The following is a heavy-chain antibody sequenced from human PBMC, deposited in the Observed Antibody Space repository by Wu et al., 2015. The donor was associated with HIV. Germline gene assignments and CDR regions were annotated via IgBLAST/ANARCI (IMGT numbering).Heavy chain of an antibody. Sequence: VHLVQSGTEVKKPGASVKVSCKASGYTFSAYYIHWVRQAPGQGLEWMGWINPKSGDTHYSQKFQGRVTMTRDTSISTSYMELNRLRSDDTAVYYCAREREGGGGREYSSGIHEEDWGQGTLVTVSS. V-gene: IGHV1-2*02. CDR1: GYTFSAYY. D-gene: IGHD3-22*01. CDR2: INPKSGDT. J-gene: IGHJ4*02. CDR3: AREREGGGGREYSSGIHEED.